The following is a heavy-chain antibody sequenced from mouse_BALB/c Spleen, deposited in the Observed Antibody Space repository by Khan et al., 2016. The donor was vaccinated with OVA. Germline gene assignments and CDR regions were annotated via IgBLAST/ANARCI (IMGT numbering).Heavy chain of an antibody. CDR3: ARSTDRYAFAY. J-gene: IGHJ3*01. V-gene: IGHV3-8*02. Sequence: EVQLQESGPSLVQPSQTLSLTCSVTGDSITSGYWSWIRQFPGNKLEYMGYMSYSGYTYYNPSLKSRISITRHTSKNQYYLQWNSGTTEDTATYYCARSTDRYAFAYWGQGTLVTVSA. CDR1: GDSITSGY. CDR2: MSYSGYT. D-gene: IGHD2-14*01.